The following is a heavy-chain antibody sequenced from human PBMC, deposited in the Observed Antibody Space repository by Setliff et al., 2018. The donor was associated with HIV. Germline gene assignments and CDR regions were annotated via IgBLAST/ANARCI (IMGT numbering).Heavy chain of an antibody. Sequence: RASVKVSCKASGYSFTGYYMHWVRQAPGQGLEWMGWINPNSGDTNYAQKFRGRVLMTRDTSITTAFLHVAKLTSDDTAIYYCARHGYSSDLRISYCDSWGQGSLVTVSS. CDR3: ARHGYSSDLRISYCDS. D-gene: IGHD5-18*01. CDR2: INPNSGDT. CDR1: GYSFTGYY. V-gene: IGHV1-2*02. J-gene: IGHJ4*02.